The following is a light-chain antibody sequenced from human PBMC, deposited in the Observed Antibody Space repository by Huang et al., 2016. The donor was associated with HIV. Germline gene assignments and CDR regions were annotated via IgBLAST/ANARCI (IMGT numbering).Light chain of an antibody. V-gene: IGKV3-11*01. CDR1: QSVGTY. CDR2: DTS. CDR3: QQRTDWPRALT. J-gene: IGKJ4*01. Sequence: EIVLTQSPATLSLSPGERATLSCRASQSVGTYLAWYQQKPGQAPRLLIYDTSHSATGIPARFSGSGSGTDFTLTISSLGPEDFAVYYCQQRTDWPRALTFGGGTKVEIK.